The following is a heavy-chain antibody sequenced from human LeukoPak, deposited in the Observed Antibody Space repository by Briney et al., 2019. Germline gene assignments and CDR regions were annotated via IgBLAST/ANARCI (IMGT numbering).Heavy chain of an antibody. V-gene: IGHV3-30-3*01. J-gene: IGHJ4*02. D-gene: IGHD3-16*02. CDR3: ARGGSRDYVWGSYLSLGY. CDR2: ISYDGSNK. CDR1: GFTFSSYA. Sequence: PGRSLRLSCAASGFTFSSYAMHWVRQAPGKGLEWVAVISYDGSNKYYADSVKGRFTISRDNSKNTLYLQMNSLRAEDTAVYCCARGGSRDYVWGSYLSLGYWGQGTLVTVSS.